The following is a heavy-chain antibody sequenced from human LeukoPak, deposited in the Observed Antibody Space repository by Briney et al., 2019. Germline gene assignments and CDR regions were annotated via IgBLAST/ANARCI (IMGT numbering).Heavy chain of an antibody. V-gene: IGHV3-48*01. CDR3: ARDCSGGSCGPYAFDI. CDR1: GFTFSSYA. Sequence: GGSLRLSCAASGFTFSSYAMSWVRQAPGKGLEWVSYISSSSSTIYYADSVKGRFTISRDNAKNSLYLQMNSLRAEDTAVYYCARDCSGGSCGPYAFDIWGQGTMVTVSS. D-gene: IGHD2-15*01. CDR2: ISSSSSTI. J-gene: IGHJ3*02.